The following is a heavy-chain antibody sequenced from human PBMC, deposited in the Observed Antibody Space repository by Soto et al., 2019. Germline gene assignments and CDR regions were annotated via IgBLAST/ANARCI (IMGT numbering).Heavy chain of an antibody. CDR1: GYTFTSYC. CDR2: ISAYNGNT. D-gene: IGHD6-25*01. CDR3: ARTRLKYSSGTTKKNWFDP. Sequence: GASVEVSCKASGYTFTSYCISWVRQAPGQGLEWMGWISAYNGNTNYAQKLQGRVTMTRDTSISTAYMELSRLRSDDTAAYYCARTRLKYSSGTTKKNWFDPWGQGTLVTVSS. V-gene: IGHV1-18*01. J-gene: IGHJ5*02.